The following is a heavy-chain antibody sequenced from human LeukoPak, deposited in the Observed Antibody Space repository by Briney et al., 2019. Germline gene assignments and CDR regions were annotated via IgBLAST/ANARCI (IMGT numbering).Heavy chain of an antibody. J-gene: IGHJ4*02. V-gene: IGHV4-34*01. D-gene: IGHD3-22*01. Sequence: PSETLSLTCAVYGGSFSGYYWSWIRQPPGKGLEWIGEINHSGSTNYNPSLKSRVTISVDTSKNQFSLKLSSVTAADTAVYYCARRSHNYYDSSGYYCFRSRSTLFDYWGEGTLFTVSS. CDR2: INHSGST. CDR1: GGSFSGYY. CDR3: ARRSHNYYDSSGYYCFRSRSTLFDY.